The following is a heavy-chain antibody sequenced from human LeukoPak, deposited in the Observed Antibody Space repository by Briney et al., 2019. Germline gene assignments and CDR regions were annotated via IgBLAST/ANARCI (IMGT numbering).Heavy chain of an antibody. J-gene: IGHJ4*02. CDR1: GYTFISYG. Sequence: GASVKVSCKASGYTFISYGISWVRQAPGQGLEWMGWINAGNGNTKYSQKFQGRVTITRDTSASTAYMELSSLRSEDTAVYYCARVYSSGYAIDYWGQGTLVTVSS. CDR2: INAGNGNT. D-gene: IGHD3-22*01. V-gene: IGHV1-3*01. CDR3: ARVYSSGYAIDY.